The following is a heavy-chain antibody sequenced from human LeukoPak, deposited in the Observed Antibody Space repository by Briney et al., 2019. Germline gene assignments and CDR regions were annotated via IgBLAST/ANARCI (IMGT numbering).Heavy chain of an antibody. CDR2: ISSNSGTI. CDR1: GFTFSSYS. CDR3: AKTGSSSWGYFDY. D-gene: IGHD6-13*01. Sequence: GGSLRLSCAASGFTFSSYSMNWVRQAPGKGLEWVSYISSNSGTIYYADSVKGRFTISRDNSKSTLYLQMNSLRAEDTAVYYCAKTGSSSWGYFDYWGQGTLVTVSS. J-gene: IGHJ4*02. V-gene: IGHV3-48*01.